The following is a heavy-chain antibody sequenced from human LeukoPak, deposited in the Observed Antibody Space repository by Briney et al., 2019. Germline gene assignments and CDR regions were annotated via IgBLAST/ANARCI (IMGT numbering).Heavy chain of an antibody. J-gene: IGHJ6*03. V-gene: IGHV3-30*03. Sequence: GGSLRLSCAASGFTFSSYSIHWVRQAPGKGLEWVAVISYDGSNKYYADSVKGRFTISRDNSKNTLYLEMNSLRAEDTAVYYCARYMDVWGKGTTVTVSS. CDR2: ISYDGSNK. CDR3: ARYMDV. CDR1: GFTFSSYS.